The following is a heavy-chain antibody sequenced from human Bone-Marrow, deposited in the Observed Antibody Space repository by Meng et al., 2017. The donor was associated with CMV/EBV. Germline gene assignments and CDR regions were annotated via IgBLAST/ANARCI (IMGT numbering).Heavy chain of an antibody. CDR1: GFTFSSYA. Sequence: GSLRLSCAASGFTFSSYAMHWVRQAPGKGLEWVAVISYDGSNKYYADSVKGRFTISRDNSKNTLYLQMSSLRAEDTAVYFCGRDIVGHTVDYWGQGTLVTVS. D-gene: IGHD1-26*01. CDR3: GRDIVGHTVDY. CDR2: ISYDGSNK. J-gene: IGHJ4*02. V-gene: IGHV3-30-3*01.